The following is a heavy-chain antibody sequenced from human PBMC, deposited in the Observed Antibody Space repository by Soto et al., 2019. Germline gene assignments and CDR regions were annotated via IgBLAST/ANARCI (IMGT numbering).Heavy chain of an antibody. CDR3: VRRGCGGGACYGVDY. J-gene: IGHJ4*02. CDR1: GFSLSTSGVG. Sequence: QITLKESGPTLVKPTQTLTLTCTFSGFSLSTSGVGVGWIRQPPGKALEWLALIFWDGDTRYGPSLKSRLTTSADTSRTQVVLTMTNMDPVDTGTYYCVRRGCGGGACYGVDYWGQGTLVAVSS. CDR2: IFWDGDT. V-gene: IGHV2-5*05. D-gene: IGHD2-21*01.